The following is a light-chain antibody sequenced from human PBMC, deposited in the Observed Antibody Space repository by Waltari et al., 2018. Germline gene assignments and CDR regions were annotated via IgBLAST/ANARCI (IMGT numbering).Light chain of an antibody. CDR2: WSS. V-gene: IGKV4-1*01. CDR3: QQYYNTPYT. J-gene: IGKJ2*01. CDR1: QSVLYSSNHNNY. Sequence: DIVMTQSPDSLAVSLGERATINCKSSQSVLYSSNHNNYLAWYQQKPGQPPKLLFYWSSTRESGVPYRFSGSGSGTDFTLTISSLQAEDVAVYYCQQYYNTPYTFGQGTKLEIK.